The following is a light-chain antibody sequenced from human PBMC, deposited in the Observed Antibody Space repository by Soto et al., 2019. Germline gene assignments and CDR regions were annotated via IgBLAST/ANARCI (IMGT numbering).Light chain of an antibody. Sequence: DIQMTQSPSTLSAFVGDRVTLTCRASQSISGWLAWYQQKPGKAPKLLIYQASNLQSGVSSRFSGSGSGTEFTLTISSLQPDDFATYYCQQYHTNWTFGQGTKVEI. V-gene: IGKV1-5*03. CDR3: QQYHTNWT. CDR2: QAS. J-gene: IGKJ1*01. CDR1: QSISGW.